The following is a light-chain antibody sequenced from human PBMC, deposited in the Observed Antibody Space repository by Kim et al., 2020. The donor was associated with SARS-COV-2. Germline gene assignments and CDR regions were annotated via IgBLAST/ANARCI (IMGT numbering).Light chain of an antibody. V-gene: IGKV3-20*01. Sequence: LYLEERAPLSRGARHTIDVTSLPWNQQKPGQAPRPSTYGTLTRAIGIPEGSRGGGSGTDFTPTIGRLRPEDFAIYYCQQYETSPWTFGQGTKVDIK. CDR1: HTIDVTS. CDR2: GTL. J-gene: IGKJ1*01. CDR3: QQYETSPWT.